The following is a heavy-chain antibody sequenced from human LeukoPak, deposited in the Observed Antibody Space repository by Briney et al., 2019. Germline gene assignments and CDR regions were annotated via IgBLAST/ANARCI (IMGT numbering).Heavy chain of an antibody. CDR2: IYYSGST. V-gene: IGHV4-59*08. D-gene: IGHD3-16*02. CDR3: ASYPGDY. J-gene: IGHJ4*02. CDR1: GGSISSYY. Sequence: SETLSLTCTVSGGSISSYYWSWIRQPPGKGLEWIGYIYYSGSTNYNPSLKSRVTISVDTSKNQFSLKLSSVTAADTAVYYRASYPGDYWGQGTLVTVSS.